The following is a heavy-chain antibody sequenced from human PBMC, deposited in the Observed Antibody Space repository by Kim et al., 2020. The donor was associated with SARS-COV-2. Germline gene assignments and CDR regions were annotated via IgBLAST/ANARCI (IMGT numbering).Heavy chain of an antibody. CDR2: IGPGGDYT. CDR1: GFTFSYYA. CDR3: VKVGYHNGMDV. V-gene: IGHV3-23*01. J-gene: IGHJ6*02. D-gene: IGHD5-18*01. Sequence: GGSLRLSCAASGFTFSYYAMSWVRQLPGKGLECVSVIGPGGDYTYYPDYVKGRLIISRDNSKNTLYLQMNSLRVEDAAIYFCVKVGYHNGMDVWGQGNTGTGSS.